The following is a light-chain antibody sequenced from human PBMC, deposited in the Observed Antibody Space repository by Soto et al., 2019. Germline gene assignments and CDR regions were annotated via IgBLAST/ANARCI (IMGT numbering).Light chain of an antibody. CDR1: QSVSSSY. J-gene: IGKJ1*01. CDR3: QQYGSSPPWT. Sequence: ETVLTQSPVTLSLSPGERAALSFTASQSVSSSYLACYQQKPGQAPRLLIYGASSRATGIPDRFSGSVSGTGFTLTISRLEPEDFAVYYCQQYGSSPPWTFGQGTKVDIK. V-gene: IGKV3-20*01. CDR2: GAS.